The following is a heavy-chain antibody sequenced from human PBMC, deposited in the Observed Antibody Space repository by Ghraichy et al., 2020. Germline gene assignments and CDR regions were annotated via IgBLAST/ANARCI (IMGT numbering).Heavy chain of an antibody. Sequence: SETLSLTCTVSGGSISSTSYYWGWIRQPPGKGLEWIGSIYYSGGTYYNPSLKSRVTISVDTSKSQFSLNLSSVTAADTAVYYCARQEMATKRRAFDIWGQGTMVTVPS. D-gene: IGHD5-24*01. J-gene: IGHJ3*02. CDR1: GGSISSTSYY. CDR2: IYYSGGT. CDR3: ARQEMATKRRAFDI. V-gene: IGHV4-39*01.